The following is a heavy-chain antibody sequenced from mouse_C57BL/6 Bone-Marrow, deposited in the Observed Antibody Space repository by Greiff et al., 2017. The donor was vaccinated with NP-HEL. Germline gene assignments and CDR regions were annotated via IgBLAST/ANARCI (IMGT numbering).Heavy chain of an antibody. CDR1: GYTFTSYW. CDR2: IYPGSGST. D-gene: IGHD1-1*01. Sequence: VQLQQPGAELVKPGASVKMSCKASGYTFTSYWITWVKQRPGQGLEWIGDIYPGSGSTNYNEKFKSKATLTVDTSSITAYMQLSSLTSEDSAVYYCARSWYYYGPPRFDYWGQGTTLTVSS. J-gene: IGHJ2*01. V-gene: IGHV1-55*01. CDR3: ARSWYYYGPPRFDY.